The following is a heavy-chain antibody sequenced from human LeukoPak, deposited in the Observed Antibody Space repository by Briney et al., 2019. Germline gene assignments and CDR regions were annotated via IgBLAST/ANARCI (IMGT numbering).Heavy chain of an antibody. Sequence: VASVKVSCKASGGTFSSYAISWVRQAPGQGLEWMGRIIPIFGTANYAQKFQGRVTITTDESTSTAYMELSSLRSEDTAVYYCARHDYGGNSDAGYYWGQGTLVTVSS. D-gene: IGHD4-23*01. J-gene: IGHJ4*02. CDR3: ARHDYGGNSDAGYY. CDR2: IIPIFGTA. CDR1: GGTFSSYA. V-gene: IGHV1-69*05.